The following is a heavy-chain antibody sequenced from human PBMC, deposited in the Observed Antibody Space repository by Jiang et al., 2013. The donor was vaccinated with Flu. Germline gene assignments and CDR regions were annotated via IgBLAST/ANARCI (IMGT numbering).Heavy chain of an antibody. V-gene: IGHV5-51*01. CDR1: GYSFTSYW. CDR3: ARQQFDSGYYGGWFDP. CDR2: IHPAESDT. Sequence: GAEVKKPGESLRISCKASGYSFTSYWIGWVRQMPGKGLEWMGVIHPAESDTRYGPSFQGQVTISVDKSVSTAYLHWDSLKASDTAIYYCARQQFDSGYYGGWFDPWGQGTPVT. D-gene: IGHD5-12*01. J-gene: IGHJ5*02.